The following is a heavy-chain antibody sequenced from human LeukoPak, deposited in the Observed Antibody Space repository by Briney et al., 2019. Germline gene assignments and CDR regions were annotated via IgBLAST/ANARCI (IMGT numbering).Heavy chain of an antibody. V-gene: IGHV3-23*01. CDR2: ISGSGGST. Sequence: PGGSLRLSCAASGFTFSSYAMSWVRQAPGKGLEWVSAISGSGGSTYYADSVKGRFTISRDNSKNTLYLQMNSLRAEDTAVYYCARDFVPYCSGGSCYFDYWGQGTLVTVSS. D-gene: IGHD2-15*01. CDR3: ARDFVPYCSGGSCYFDY. CDR1: GFTFSSYA. J-gene: IGHJ4*02.